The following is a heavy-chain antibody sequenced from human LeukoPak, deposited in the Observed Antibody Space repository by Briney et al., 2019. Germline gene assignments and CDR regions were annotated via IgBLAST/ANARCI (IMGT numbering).Heavy chain of an antibody. Sequence: ASVKVSCKVSGYTLTELSMHWVRQAPGKGLEWMGGFDPEDGETIYAQKLQGRVTLTEGTSTATAYMDPRSLRSEATAVYYCATQRVTMVRGVILFDYWGQGTLVTVSS. D-gene: IGHD3-10*01. CDR2: FDPEDGET. V-gene: IGHV1-24*01. J-gene: IGHJ4*02. CDR1: GYTLTELS. CDR3: ATQRVTMVRGVILFDY.